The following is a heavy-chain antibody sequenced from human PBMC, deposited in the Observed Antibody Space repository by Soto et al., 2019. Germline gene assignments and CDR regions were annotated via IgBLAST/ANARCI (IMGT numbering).Heavy chain of an antibody. Sequence: ASVKVSCEASGGTFSSYAISWVRQAPGQGLEWMGGIIPIFGTANYAQKFQGRVTITADESTSTAYMELSSLRSEDTAVYYCARDPSDYYDSGSRFDPWGQGTLVTVSS. CDR2: IIPIFGTA. J-gene: IGHJ5*02. CDR1: GGTFSSYA. V-gene: IGHV1-69*13. CDR3: ARDPSDYYDSGSRFDP. D-gene: IGHD3-22*01.